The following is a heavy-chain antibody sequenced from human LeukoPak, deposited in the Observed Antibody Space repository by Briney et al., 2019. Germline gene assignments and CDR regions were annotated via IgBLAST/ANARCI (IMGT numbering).Heavy chain of an antibody. CDR1: GGTFSSYA. V-gene: IGHV1-69*05. CDR3: AREALEVVRGVMAVRYYYYYYMDV. Sequence: SVKVSCKASGGTFSSYAISWVRQAPGQGLEWMGGIIPIFGTANYAQKFQGRVTITTDESTSTAYMELSSLSSEDTAVDYCAREALEVVRGVMAVRYYYYYYMDVWGKGTTVTVSS. J-gene: IGHJ6*03. D-gene: IGHD3-10*01. CDR2: IIPIFGTA.